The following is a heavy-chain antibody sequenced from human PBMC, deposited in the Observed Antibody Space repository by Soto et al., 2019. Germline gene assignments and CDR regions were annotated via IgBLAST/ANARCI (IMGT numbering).Heavy chain of an antibody. D-gene: IGHD3-16*02. CDR3: AREQLLYDYVWGSYRSMAGMDV. V-gene: IGHV4-59*01. CDR2: IYYSGST. CDR1: GGSISSYY. Sequence: SETLSVTCTVSGGSISSYYWSWIRQPPGKGLEWIGYIYYSGSTNYNPSLKSRVTISVDTSKNQFSLKLSSVTAADTAVYYCAREQLLYDYVWGSYRSMAGMDVWGQGTTVTVSS. J-gene: IGHJ6*02.